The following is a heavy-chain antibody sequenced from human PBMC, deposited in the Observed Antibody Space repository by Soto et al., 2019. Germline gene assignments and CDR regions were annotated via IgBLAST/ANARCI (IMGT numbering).Heavy chain of an antibody. Sequence: LKISCKGSGYSFTSYWISWVRQMPGKGLEWMGRIDPSDSYTNYSPSFQGHVTISADKSISTAYLQWSSLKASDTAMYYCARHYCSGGSCYVYYYYGMDVWGQGTTVTV. V-gene: IGHV5-10-1*01. CDR1: GYSFTSYW. CDR3: ARHYCSGGSCYVYYYYGMDV. J-gene: IGHJ6*02. D-gene: IGHD2-15*01. CDR2: IDPSDSYT.